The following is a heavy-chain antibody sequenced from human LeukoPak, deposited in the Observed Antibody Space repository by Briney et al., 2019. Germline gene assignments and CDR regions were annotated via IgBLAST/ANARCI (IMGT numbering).Heavy chain of an antibody. CDR2: ISGSGGST. D-gene: IGHD3-22*01. J-gene: IGHJ4*02. CDR1: GFTFSSYG. Sequence: GGSLRLSCAASGFTFSSYGMSWVRQAPGKGLEWVSAISGSGGSTYYADSVKGRFTISRDNSKNTLYLQMDSLRAEDTAVYYCAKYRTYYYDSSGHDWGQGTLVTVSS. CDR3: AKYRTYYYDSSGHD. V-gene: IGHV3-23*01.